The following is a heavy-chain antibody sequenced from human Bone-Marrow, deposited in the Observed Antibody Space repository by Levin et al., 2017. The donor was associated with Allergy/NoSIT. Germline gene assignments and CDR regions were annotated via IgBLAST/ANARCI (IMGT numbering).Heavy chain of an antibody. CDR1: GFTFSFHW. V-gene: IGHV3-74*01. CDR3: ARDRGIAARYPFDN. D-gene: IGHD6-25*01. Sequence: GGSLRLSCVASGFTFSFHWIHWVRQAPGKGLVWVSGISRDGTSTNYADSVKGRFTISRDNAKNTLFLEMHSLIGEDTAVYYCARDRGIAARYPFDNWGQGTLVTVSS. J-gene: IGHJ4*02. CDR2: ISRDGTST.